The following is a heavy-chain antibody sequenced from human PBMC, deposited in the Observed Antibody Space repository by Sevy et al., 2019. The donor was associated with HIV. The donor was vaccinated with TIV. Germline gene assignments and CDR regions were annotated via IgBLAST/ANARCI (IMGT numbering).Heavy chain of an antibody. J-gene: IGHJ4*02. CDR3: ARSYSGYEGHQYYFDY. D-gene: IGHD5-12*01. CDR1: GGSISSYY. V-gene: IGHV4-59*01. CDR2: IYYSGST. Sequence: SETLSLTCTVSGGSISSYYWSWIRQPPGKGLEWIGYIYYSGSTNYNPSLKSRVTISVDTSKNQFSLELSSVTAADTAVYYCARSYSGYEGHQYYFDYWGQGTLVTVSS.